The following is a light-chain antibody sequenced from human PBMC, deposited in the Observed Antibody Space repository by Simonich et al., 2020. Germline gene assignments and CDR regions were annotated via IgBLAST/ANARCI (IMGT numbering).Light chain of an antibody. V-gene: IGLV2-8*01. CDR3: SSYAGSNPL. Sequence: QSALTQPASVSGSPGQSITISCTGTSSDVGAYNYVSWYQQHPGKAPKLMIYEVSKRPSGVPDRFSGSKSGNTASLTVSGLQAEDEADYYCSSYAGSNPLFGGGTKLTVL. J-gene: IGLJ2*01. CDR1: SSDVGAYNY. CDR2: EVS.